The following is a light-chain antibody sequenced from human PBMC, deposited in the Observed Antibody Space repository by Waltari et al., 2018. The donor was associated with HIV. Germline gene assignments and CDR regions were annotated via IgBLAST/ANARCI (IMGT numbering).Light chain of an antibody. CDR1: QSVSSN. CDR3: QQSDDTPYT. CDR2: GAS. J-gene: IGKJ2*01. V-gene: IGKV3-15*01. Sequence: EIVMTQSPATLSVSPGERATLSCRASQSVSSNLAWYQQKPGQAPRLLIYGASTRATGIPARFSGSGSGTEFTLTISSLQSEDFATYFCQQSDDTPYTFGQGTKLDIK.